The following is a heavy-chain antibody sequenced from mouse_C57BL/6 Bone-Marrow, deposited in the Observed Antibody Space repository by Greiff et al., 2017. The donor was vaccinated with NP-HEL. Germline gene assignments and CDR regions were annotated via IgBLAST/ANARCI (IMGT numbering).Heavy chain of an antibody. CDR1: GYTFTSYG. CDR2: IYPRSGNT. CDR3: ATEVVAPY. Sequence: QVQLQQSGAELARPGASVKLSCKASGYTFTSYGISWVKQRTGQGLEWIGEIYPRSGNTYYNEKFKGKATLTADKSSSTAYMELRSLTSEDSAVYFCATEVVAPYWGQGTLVTVSA. D-gene: IGHD1-1*01. V-gene: IGHV1-81*01. J-gene: IGHJ3*01.